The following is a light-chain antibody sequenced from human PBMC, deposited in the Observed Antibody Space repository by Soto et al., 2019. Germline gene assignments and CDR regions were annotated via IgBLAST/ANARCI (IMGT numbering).Light chain of an antibody. CDR2: LGS. J-gene: IGKJ2*01. V-gene: IGKV2-28*01. CDR3: MQALQTPPT. Sequence: DIVMTQSPLSLPVTPGEPASISCRSSQSLLHSNGYNYLDWYLQKPGQSPQLLIYLGSNRASGVPDRFSGSGSGTDCTLKISRAEAEDVGVYYCMQALQTPPTFGQGTKLEIK. CDR1: QSLLHSNGYNY.